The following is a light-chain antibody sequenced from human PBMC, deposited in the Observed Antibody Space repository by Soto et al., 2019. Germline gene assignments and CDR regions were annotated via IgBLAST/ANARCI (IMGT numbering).Light chain of an antibody. Sequence: QSALTQPTSASGTPCERVTISCSGSSSNIGSNYVYWYQQLPGTAPKLLIYRNNQRPSGVPDRFSGSKSGTSASLAISGLRSEDEADYYCAAWDDSLSGSYVFGTGTKVTVL. V-gene: IGLV1-47*01. CDR2: RNN. J-gene: IGLJ1*01. CDR3: AAWDDSLSGSYV. CDR1: SSNIGSNY.